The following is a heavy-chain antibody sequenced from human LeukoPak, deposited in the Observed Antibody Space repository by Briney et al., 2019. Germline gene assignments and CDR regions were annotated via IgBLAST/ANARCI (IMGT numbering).Heavy chain of an antibody. CDR3: ARDGVYGAYVY. J-gene: IGHJ4*02. D-gene: IGHD4-17*01. Sequence: PGGSLRLSCAASGFTFSSYWMHWVRHAPGKGLVWVSRINSDGSSTSYADSVKGRFTISRDNAKNTLYLQMNSLRAEDTAVYYCARDGVYGAYVYWGQGTLVTVSS. CDR2: INSDGSST. V-gene: IGHV3-74*01. CDR1: GFTFSSYW.